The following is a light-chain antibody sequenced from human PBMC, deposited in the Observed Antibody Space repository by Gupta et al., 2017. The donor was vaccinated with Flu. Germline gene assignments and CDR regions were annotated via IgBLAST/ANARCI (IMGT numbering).Light chain of an antibody. CDR1: QSFSTW. V-gene: IGKV1-5*03. J-gene: IGKJ4*01. Sequence: DIQMTQSPSTLSASVGDRVTITCRASQSFSTWLAWYQQKPGKAPKLLIYKASNLESGVPSRFSGSGPGTEFTLTISSLQPDDFATYYCQQYKSYPLTFGGGTKVEIK. CDR2: KAS. CDR3: QQYKSYPLT.